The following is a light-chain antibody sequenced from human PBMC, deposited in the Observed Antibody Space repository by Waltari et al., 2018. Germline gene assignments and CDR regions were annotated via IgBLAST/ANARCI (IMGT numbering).Light chain of an antibody. CDR2: AAS. J-gene: IGKJ1*01. Sequence: AIRVTQSPSSLPASTGDRVTLTCRASQGISSYLAWYQQKPGKAPKLLIYAASTLQSGVPSRVSGSGSGTDFTLTISCLQSDDFATYYCQQYYSYPRTFGQGTKVEIK. CDR3: QQYYSYPRT. CDR1: QGISSY. V-gene: IGKV1-8*01.